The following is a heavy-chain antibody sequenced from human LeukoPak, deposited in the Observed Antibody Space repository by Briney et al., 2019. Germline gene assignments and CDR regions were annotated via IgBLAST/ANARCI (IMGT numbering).Heavy chain of an antibody. CDR2: IIPIFGTA. CDR3: ARGPCTGGVCYNAFDI. CDR1: GGTFSSYA. D-gene: IGHD2-8*02. V-gene: IGHV1-69*13. Sequence: GASVKVSCKASGGTFSSYAISWVRQAPGQGFERRGGIIPIFGTANYAQKFQGRVTITADESTSTAYMELSSLRSEDTAVYYCARGPCTGGVCYNAFDIWGQGTMVTVSS. J-gene: IGHJ3*02.